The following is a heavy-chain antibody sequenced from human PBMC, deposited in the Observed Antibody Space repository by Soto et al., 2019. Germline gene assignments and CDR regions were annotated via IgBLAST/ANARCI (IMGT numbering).Heavy chain of an antibody. CDR1: GFTFSSYG. CDR3: AKEGGSSGWYFDY. J-gene: IGHJ4*02. Sequence: GGSMRVSCAASGFTFSSYGRHWVRQAPGKGLEWVAVISYDGSNKYYADSVKGRFTISRDNSKNTLYLQMNSLRAEDTAVYYCAKEGGSSGWYFDYWGQGTLVTVSS. D-gene: IGHD6-19*01. V-gene: IGHV3-30*18. CDR2: ISYDGSNK.